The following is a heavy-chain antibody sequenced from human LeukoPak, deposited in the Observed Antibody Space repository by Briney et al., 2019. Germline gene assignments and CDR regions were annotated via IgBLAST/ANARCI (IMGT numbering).Heavy chain of an antibody. CDR3: ATGSGYYYDH. D-gene: IGHD3-22*01. J-gene: IGHJ4*02. V-gene: IGHV3-33*01. Sequence: GGSLRLSCAASGFTFSCYGMHWVRQAPGKGLEWVAVAYHDGWRGVSDKYYVDSVKGRFTVSRDNSKNTLYLQMSSLSTEDTAVYYCATGSGYYYDHWGQGTLVTVS. CDR2: AYHDGWRGVSDK. CDR1: GFTFSCYG.